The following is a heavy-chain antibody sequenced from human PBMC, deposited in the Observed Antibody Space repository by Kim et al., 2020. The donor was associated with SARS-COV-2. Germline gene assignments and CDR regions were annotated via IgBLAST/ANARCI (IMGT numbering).Heavy chain of an antibody. CDR3: ARDQEGLWFGELLLGPLD. V-gene: IGHV7-4-1*02. J-gene: IGHJ4*02. D-gene: IGHD3-10*01. CDR2: INTNTGNP. CDR1: GYTFTSYA. Sequence: ASVKVSCKASGYTFTSYAMNWVRQAPGQGLEWMGWINTNTGNPTYAQGFTGRFVFSLDTSVSTAYLQISSLKAEDTAVYYCARDQEGLWFGELLLGPLDWGQGTLVTVSS.